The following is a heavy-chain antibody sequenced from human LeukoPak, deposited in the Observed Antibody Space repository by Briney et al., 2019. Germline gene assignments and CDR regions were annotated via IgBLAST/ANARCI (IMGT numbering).Heavy chain of an antibody. D-gene: IGHD3-3*01. CDR2: ISAGNGNT. J-gene: IGHJ6*02. CDR1: GYTFTSYA. CDR3: ASHDDFWSGYSGAYYYYGMDV. V-gene: IGHV1-3*01. Sequence: ASVKVSCKASGYTFTSYAIHWVRQAPGQRLEWMGRISAGNGNTKYSQNFQGRVTFISNTSATTAFMELSSLRSDDTAVYYCASHDDFWSGYSGAYYYYGMDVWGQGTTVTVSS.